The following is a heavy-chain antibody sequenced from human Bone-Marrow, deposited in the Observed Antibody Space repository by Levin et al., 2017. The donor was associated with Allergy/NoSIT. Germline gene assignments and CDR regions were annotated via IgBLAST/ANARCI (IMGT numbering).Heavy chain of an antibody. D-gene: IGHD3-16*01. V-gene: IGHV3-21*06. CDR1: GLSFSNYD. J-gene: IGHJ6*02. CDR2: ISGGSSRI. Sequence: GGSLRLSCAASGLSFSNYDMNWVRQAPGKGLEWVTSISGGSSRIYYADSVKGRFTISRDNAKNSLYLQMNSLRVEDTAVYYCASWAMFYYDGSDFDYFYYGMDVWGQGTTVTVSS. CDR3: ASWAMFYYDGSDFDYFYYGMDV.